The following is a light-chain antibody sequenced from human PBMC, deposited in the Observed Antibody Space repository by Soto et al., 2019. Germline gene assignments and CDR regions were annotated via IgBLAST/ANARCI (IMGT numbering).Light chain of an antibody. CDR2: DAS. V-gene: IGKV3-11*01. J-gene: IGKJ1*01. Sequence: EVVLTQSPATLSLSPGQRATLSCRASQSVGNFLAWYQQKPGQPARLLIYDASDRATGIPARFSGSGSGTDFTLTISSLEPEDFAVYYWQHRTNWPWTYGQGTKVEIK. CDR1: QSVGNF. CDR3: QHRTNWPWT.